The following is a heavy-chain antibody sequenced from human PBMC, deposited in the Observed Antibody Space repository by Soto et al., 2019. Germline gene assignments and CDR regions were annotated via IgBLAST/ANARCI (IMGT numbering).Heavy chain of an antibody. V-gene: IGHV3-23*01. CDR2: ISGSGGST. Sequence: LRRSCAASAFTFSSYAISWVRQAPGKGLEWVSAISGSGGSTYYADSVKGRFTISRDNSKNTLYLQMNSLRAEDTAVYYCAKVKWLLLGYFQHWGQGTLVTVS. CDR1: AFTFSSYA. D-gene: IGHD3-22*01. J-gene: IGHJ1*01. CDR3: AKVKWLLLGYFQH.